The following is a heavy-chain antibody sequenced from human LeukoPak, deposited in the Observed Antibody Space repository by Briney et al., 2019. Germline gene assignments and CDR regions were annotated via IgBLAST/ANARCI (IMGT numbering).Heavy chain of an antibody. CDR1: GFTFSNCA. J-gene: IGHJ5*01. CDR3: AKDHTIMYCFDS. Sequence: PGGSLRLSCAASGFTFSNCAMSWVRQAPGKGLEWVSGISNSGGSTYYADSVKGRFTISRDNSKNTLYLQLNSLRAEDTAVYYCAKDHTIMYCFDSWGQGTLVTVSS. CDR2: ISNSGGST. V-gene: IGHV3-23*01. D-gene: IGHD5-24*01.